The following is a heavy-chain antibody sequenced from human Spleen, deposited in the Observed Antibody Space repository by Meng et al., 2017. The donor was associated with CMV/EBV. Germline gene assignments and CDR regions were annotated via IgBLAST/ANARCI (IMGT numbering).Heavy chain of an antibody. V-gene: IGHV4-31*02. CDR3: ARTRYYYDNSGYSVPTTFDY. D-gene: IGHD3-22*01. CDR2: IYYTGST. CDR1: SGGYY. Sequence: SGGYYWSWIRQHPGKGLEWIGYIYYTGSTNYNPSLKSRVSISVDTSKNQFSLKLSSVTVADTAVYYCARTRYYYDNSGYSVPTTFDYWGQGTLVTVS. J-gene: IGHJ4*02.